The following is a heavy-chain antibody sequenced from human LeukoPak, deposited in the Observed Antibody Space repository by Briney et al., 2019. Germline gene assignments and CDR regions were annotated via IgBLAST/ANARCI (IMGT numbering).Heavy chain of an antibody. J-gene: IGHJ4*02. V-gene: IGHV1-69*13. CDR1: GGTFSSYA. CDR3: ARDLGYGSGSYGYFGY. Sequence: GASVKVSCKASGGTFSSYAISWARQAPGQGLEWMGGIIPIFGTANYAQKFQGRVTITADESTSTAYMELSSLRSEDTAVYYCARDLGYGSGSYGYFGYWGQGTLVTVSS. D-gene: IGHD3-10*01. CDR2: IIPIFGTA.